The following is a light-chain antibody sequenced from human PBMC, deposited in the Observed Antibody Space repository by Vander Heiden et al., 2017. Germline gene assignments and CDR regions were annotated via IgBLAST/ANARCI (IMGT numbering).Light chain of an antibody. V-gene: IGLV2-14*03. CDR2: DVS. Sequence: QSALTQPASVSGSPGQSITISCTGTSNDVGGYNYVSWYQQHPGKPPKLMIFDVSKRPSGVSNRFSGSKSGNTASLAISGLQAEDEADYYCSSYASYNILVFGGGTKVTVL. CDR3: SSYASYNILV. J-gene: IGLJ2*01. CDR1: SNDVGGYNY.